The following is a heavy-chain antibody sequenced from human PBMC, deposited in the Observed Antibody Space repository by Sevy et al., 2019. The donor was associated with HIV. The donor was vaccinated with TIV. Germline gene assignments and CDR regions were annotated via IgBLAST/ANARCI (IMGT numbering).Heavy chain of an antibody. CDR3: AKGQQLITQSGSYFYYGMNV. CDR1: NLTFEDYA. J-gene: IGHJ6*02. CDR2: ISWNGADI. D-gene: IGHD6-13*01. Sequence: GWSLRLSCAASNLTFEDYAMHWVRRAPGKGLEWVSGISWNGADIGFAASVKGRFTISRDNAKSSVYLQINSLTPEDTGVYYCAKGQQLITQSGSYFYYGMNVWGQGTTVTVSS. V-gene: IGHV3-9*01.